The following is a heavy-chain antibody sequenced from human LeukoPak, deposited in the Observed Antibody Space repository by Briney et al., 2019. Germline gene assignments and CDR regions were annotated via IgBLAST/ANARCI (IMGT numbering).Heavy chain of an antibody. CDR3: ASHAYFYGSGSYHGYYFDY. CDR2: IGPYNGNT. V-gene: IGHV1-18*01. CDR1: GYTFTSYG. D-gene: IGHD3-10*01. J-gene: IGHJ4*02. Sequence: ASVKVSCKASGYTFTSYGISWVRQAPGQGLEWMGWIGPYNGNTNFAQKFQGRVTMTTDTSTSTAYMELRSLRSDDTAVYYCASHAYFYGSGSYHGYYFDYWGQGTLVTVSS.